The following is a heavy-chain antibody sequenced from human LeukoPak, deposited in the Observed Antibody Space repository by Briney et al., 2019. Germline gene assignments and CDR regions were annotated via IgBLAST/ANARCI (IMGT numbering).Heavy chain of an antibody. J-gene: IGHJ3*02. CDR2: GHHSGTT. CDR3: ARWGESGDSVVHAFDI. V-gene: IGHV4-59*07. CDR1: GPSITSYY. Sequence: SDTLSLMCTVSGPSITSYYWNWMRQSPGKGLECIGYGHHSGTTNDNPSLESRGTISVDTSKNQFSLKLSSVSAADTAVYYCARWGESGDSVVHAFDIWGRGTMVTVSS. D-gene: IGHD2-21*02.